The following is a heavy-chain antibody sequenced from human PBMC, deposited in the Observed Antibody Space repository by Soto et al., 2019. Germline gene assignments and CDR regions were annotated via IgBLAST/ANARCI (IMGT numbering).Heavy chain of an antibody. D-gene: IGHD2-8*01. J-gene: IGHJ4*02. CDR3: ARVYAYYFDY. Sequence: SETLSLTCTASGASMSTYYWNWIRQTPGKGLEWIGYIYSSGSANYNPSLKSRVTISVDTSKNRFSLKLSSVTAADTVVYYCARVYAYYFDYWGQGTLVTVSS. V-gene: IGHV4-59*01. CDR2: IYSSGSA. CDR1: GASMSTYY.